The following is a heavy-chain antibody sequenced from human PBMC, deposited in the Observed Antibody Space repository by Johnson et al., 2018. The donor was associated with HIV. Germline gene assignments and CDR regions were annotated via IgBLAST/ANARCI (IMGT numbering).Heavy chain of an antibody. Sequence: QVQLVESGGGLVQPGGSLRLSCAASGFTFSSYWMSWVRQAPGKGLEWVAVISYDGSNKYYADSVKGRFTISRDDSKNTLYLQMNSLKTEDTALYYCTTGTSWYGAITFDIWGQGTMVTVSS. D-gene: IGHD2-2*01. CDR3: TTGTSWYGAITFDI. CDR1: GFTFSSYW. V-gene: IGHV3-30*03. J-gene: IGHJ3*02. CDR2: ISYDGSNK.